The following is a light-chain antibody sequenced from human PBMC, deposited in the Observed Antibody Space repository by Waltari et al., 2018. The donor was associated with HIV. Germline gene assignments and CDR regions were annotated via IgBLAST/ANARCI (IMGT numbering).Light chain of an antibody. J-gene: IGLJ3*02. Sequence: QSVMTQPPSASGTPGQGVTIPCSGSKSNIGDNYVYWYQQLPGKAPKLLIETNNRRPAWGVDRFSGSKAGSSASLAISGLRSDDEAAYYCATWDDSLNGWAFGGGTKLTVL. CDR1: KSNIGDNY. CDR2: TNN. CDR3: ATWDDSLNGWA. V-gene: IGLV1-47*01.